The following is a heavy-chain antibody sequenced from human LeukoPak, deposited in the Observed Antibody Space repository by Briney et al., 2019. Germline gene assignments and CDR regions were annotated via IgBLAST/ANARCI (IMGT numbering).Heavy chain of an antibody. CDR2: ITGSGDTT. D-gene: IGHD3-9*01. V-gene: IGHV3-23*01. CDR3: AKWGDYGILTGYYVSDF. J-gene: IGHJ4*02. CDR1: GFIFWNYA. Sequence: GASLRLSCAASGFIFWNYAMSWVRQAPGKGLEWVSAITGSGDTTYYADSVKGRFTISRDNSKNTLYVEMNTLRAEDTAVYYCAKWGDYGILTGYYVSDFWGQGTLVTVSS.